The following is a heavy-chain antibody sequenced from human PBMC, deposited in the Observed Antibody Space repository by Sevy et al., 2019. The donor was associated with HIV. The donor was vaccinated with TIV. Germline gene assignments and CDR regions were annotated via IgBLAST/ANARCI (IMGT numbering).Heavy chain of an antibody. CDR3: ARPYSSGWSVAFGI. CDR1: GGSIRTYL. V-gene: IGHV4-59*08. J-gene: IGHJ3*02. CDR2: IFYGGSA. D-gene: IGHD6-19*01. Sequence: SETLSLTCTVSGGSIRTYLWTWIRQPPGKGLEYIGNIFYGGSANYNPSLKSRVTISVGTSTNQHSLRLSSVTAADTAVYYCARPYSSGWSVAFGIWGQGTMVTVSS.